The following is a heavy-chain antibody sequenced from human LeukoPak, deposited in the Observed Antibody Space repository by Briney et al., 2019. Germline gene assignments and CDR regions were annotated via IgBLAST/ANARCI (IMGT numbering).Heavy chain of an antibody. CDR3: ARAVPSWFDP. J-gene: IGHJ5*02. D-gene: IGHD3-10*01. V-gene: IGHV3-23*01. CDR1: GFTFSNYA. CDR2: ISSGGTGT. Sequence: GGSLRLSCAASGFTFSNYAMSWVRQAPGKGLEWVSGISSGGTGTYYADSVRGRFTISRDNSKITLYLQMDSLRVEDTAVYYCARAVPSWFDPWGQGTLVTASS.